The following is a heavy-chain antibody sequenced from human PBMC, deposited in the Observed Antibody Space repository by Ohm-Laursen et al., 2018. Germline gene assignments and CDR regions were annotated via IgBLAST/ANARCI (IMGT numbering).Heavy chain of an antibody. D-gene: IGHD5-12*01. CDR3: ARLKDGIVATIDY. CDR2: IYYSGST. CDR1: GGSISSSSYY. V-gene: IGHV4-39*01. J-gene: IGHJ4*02. Sequence: GTLSLTCAVSGGSISSSSYYWGWIRQPPGKGLEWIGSIYYSGSTYYNPSLKGRVTISVDTSKNQFSLKLSSVTAADTAVYYCARLKDGIVATIDYWGQGTLVTVSS.